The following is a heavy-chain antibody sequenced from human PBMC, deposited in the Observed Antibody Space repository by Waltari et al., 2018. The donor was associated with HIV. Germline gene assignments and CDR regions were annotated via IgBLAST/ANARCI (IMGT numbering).Heavy chain of an antibody. CDR1: GFTFRSQR. V-gene: IGHV3-7*04. Sequence: EVQLVESGGGSVQPGGPLRLSCADSGFTFRSQRMGWGRQAPGKGLEWVANIKQDGREKYYVDSVNGRFTISRDNAENSLYLQMNSLRAEGTAVYYCARGGFYGSGSKVNWGQGTLVTVSS. CDR2: IKQDGREK. J-gene: IGHJ4*02. CDR3: ARGGFYGSGSKVN. D-gene: IGHD3-10*01.